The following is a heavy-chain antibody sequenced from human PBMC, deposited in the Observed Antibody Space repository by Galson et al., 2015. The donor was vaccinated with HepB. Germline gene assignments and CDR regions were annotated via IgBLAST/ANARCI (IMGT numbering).Heavy chain of an antibody. D-gene: IGHD3-9*01. CDR1: GFTFSNYG. CDR2: IWHDGSDK. CDR3: ARDGLSGWGYYSGMDV. J-gene: IGHJ6*02. Sequence: LRLSCAASGFTFSNYGMHWVRQAPGKGLDWVAIIWHDGSDKYYADSVKGRFTISRDNSKNTLYLQLNGLRAEDTAVYYCARDGLSGWGYYSGMDVWGQGTTVTVSS. V-gene: IGHV3-33*01.